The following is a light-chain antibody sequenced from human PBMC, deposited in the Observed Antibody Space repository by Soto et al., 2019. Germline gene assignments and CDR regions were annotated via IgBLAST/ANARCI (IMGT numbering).Light chain of an antibody. CDR2: GAS. CDR1: QSVSNNY. CDR3: QQYGSSGT. V-gene: IGKV3-20*01. Sequence: EIVLTQSPGTVSLLAGERATLSSRASQSVSNNYLAWYKKKPGQAPRLLIYGASNRATGIPDRFSGSGSGTDFTLTISRLAPDEFAVDYCQQYGSSGTFGQGTKVDIK. J-gene: IGKJ1*01.